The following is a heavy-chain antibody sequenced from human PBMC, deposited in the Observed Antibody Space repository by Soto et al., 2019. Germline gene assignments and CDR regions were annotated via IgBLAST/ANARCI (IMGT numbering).Heavy chain of an antibody. CDR1: GGTFSSYA. D-gene: IGHD1-1*01. V-gene: IGHV1-69*01. CDR2: IIPIFGTA. J-gene: IGHJ3*02. CDR3: ARSEMAQQLTKWAFDI. Sequence: QVQLVQSGAEVKKPGSSVKVSCKASGGTFSSYAISWVRQAPGQGLEWMGVIIPIFGTANYAQKFQGRVTSTADESTSTAYMELSSLITEDTAVYYCARSEMAQQLTKWAFDIWGQGTLVTVSS.